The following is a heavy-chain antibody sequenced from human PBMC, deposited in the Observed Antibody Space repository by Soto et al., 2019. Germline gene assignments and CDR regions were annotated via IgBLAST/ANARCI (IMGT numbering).Heavy chain of an antibody. CDR2: ISDSGSRT. V-gene: IGHV3-23*01. D-gene: IGHD3-3*01. CDR3: AKDLGTRGYYSQDY. Sequence: GGSLRLSCAASGLTFSSYAMSWVRQAPGKGLEWVSAISDSGSRTYYADSVKGRFTISRDNSKNTLYLQMDSLRPDDTAVYYSAKDLGTRGYYSQDYWGQGTLVTVNS. CDR1: GLTFSSYA. J-gene: IGHJ4*02.